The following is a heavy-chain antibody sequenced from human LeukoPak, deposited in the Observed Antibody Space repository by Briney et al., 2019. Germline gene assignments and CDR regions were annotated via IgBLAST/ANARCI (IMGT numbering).Heavy chain of an antibody. CDR1: GVSISSGGYY. V-gene: IGHV4-61*08. Sequence: PSQTLSLTCTVSGVSISSGGYYWSWIRQPPGKGLEWIGYIYYSGSTNYNPSLKSRVTISVDTSKNQFSLKLSSVTAADTAVYYCARSDVPRSYYYYGMDVWGQGTTVTVSS. J-gene: IGHJ6*02. CDR3: ARSDVPRSYYYYGMDV. CDR2: IYYSGST. D-gene: IGHD6-6*01.